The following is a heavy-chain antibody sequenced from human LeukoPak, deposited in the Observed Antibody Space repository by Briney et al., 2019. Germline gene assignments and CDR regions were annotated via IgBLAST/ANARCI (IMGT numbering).Heavy chain of an antibody. V-gene: IGHV1-2*06. Sequence: GASVKVSCKASGYTFTSYDFNWLRQAPGQGLEWMGRINPNSGGPNYGQKFQGTVTMTRDTSISTAYLELSNLRSDDTAAYYCVRGYSYGFYFDYWGQGSLVTVSS. J-gene: IGHJ4*02. CDR3: VRGYSYGFYFDY. D-gene: IGHD5-18*01. CDR1: GYTFTSYD. CDR2: INPNSGGP.